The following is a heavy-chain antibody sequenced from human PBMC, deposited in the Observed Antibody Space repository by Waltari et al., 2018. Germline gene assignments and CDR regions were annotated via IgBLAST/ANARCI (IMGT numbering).Heavy chain of an antibody. J-gene: IGHJ4*02. CDR1: GGSFSGYY. Sequence: QVQLQQWGAGLLKPSETLSLTCAVHGGSFSGYYWSWIRPPPGKGLEWIGEINHSGSTNYNPSLKSRVTISVDTSKNQFSLKLSSVTAADTAVYYCARVYGAAAAEKYYFDYWGQGTLVTVSS. D-gene: IGHD6-13*01. V-gene: IGHV4-34*01. CDR3: ARVYGAAAAEKYYFDY. CDR2: INHSGST.